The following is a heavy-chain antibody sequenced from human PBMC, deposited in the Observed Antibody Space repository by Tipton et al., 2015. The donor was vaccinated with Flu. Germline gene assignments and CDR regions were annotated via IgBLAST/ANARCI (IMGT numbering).Heavy chain of an antibody. CDR2: IKRISDGGTT. J-gene: IGHJ4*02. CDR1: GFPFTDAW. V-gene: IGHV3-15*01. Sequence: QLVQSGGGLVKPGGSLRLSCVLSGFPFTDAWMTWVRQAPGKGLEWLGRIKRISDGGTTEYPAPVKGRFSISKEYSTNTLFLQLNSLRIEDTAVYYCTKGHQGGVSQIDCWGQTSLVTVSS. D-gene: IGHD1-26*01. CDR3: TKGHQGGVSQIDC.